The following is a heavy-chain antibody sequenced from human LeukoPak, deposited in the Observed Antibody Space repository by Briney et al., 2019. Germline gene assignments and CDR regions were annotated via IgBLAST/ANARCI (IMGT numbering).Heavy chain of an antibody. J-gene: IGHJ4*02. D-gene: IGHD3-22*01. CDR3: ARDRGTSGYIFDY. CDR1: GLTVSSNS. Sequence: GGSLRLSCAASGLTVSSNSMRWVRQAPGKGLERVSVIYSAGATYYADSVRGRFTISRDNSKNTVYLQMNSLRAEDTAFYYCARDRGTSGYIFDYWGRGTLVTVSS. CDR2: IYSAGAT. V-gene: IGHV3-53*01.